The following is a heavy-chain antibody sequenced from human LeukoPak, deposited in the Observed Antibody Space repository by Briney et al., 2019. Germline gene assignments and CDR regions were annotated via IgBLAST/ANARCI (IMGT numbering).Heavy chain of an antibody. CDR2: IYTSGST. CDR3: ARRYGSGSSGTFDY. Sequence: SETLSLTCTVSGNSFGDYYWSWIRQPAGKGLEWIGRIYTSGSTTYNPSLKSRVTMSVDTSKSQFSLNLMSVTAADTAVYYCARRYGSGSSGTFDYWGQGTLVTVSS. D-gene: IGHD3-10*01. V-gene: IGHV4-4*07. J-gene: IGHJ4*02. CDR1: GNSFGDYY.